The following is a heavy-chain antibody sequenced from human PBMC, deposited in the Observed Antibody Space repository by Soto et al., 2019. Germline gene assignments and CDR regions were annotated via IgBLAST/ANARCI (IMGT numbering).Heavy chain of an antibody. J-gene: IGHJ4*02. CDR3: AHRRDYNGNWDGGYFDS. V-gene: IGHV2-5*02. CDR2: AYWGDDN. D-gene: IGHD1-1*01. Sequence: QITLKESGPALMKATQTLTLTCTFSGFSLTTRPVGLGCLRQAPGKALEWLAFAYWGDDNRYNPSLKNSLSITKDTAKSQLVLTMPNMDPVDTATYSCAHRRDYNGNWDGGYFDSWGPGTLVTVSS. CDR1: GFSLTTRPVG.